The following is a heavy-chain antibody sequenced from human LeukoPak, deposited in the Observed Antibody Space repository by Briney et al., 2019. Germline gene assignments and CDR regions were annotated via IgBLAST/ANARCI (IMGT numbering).Heavy chain of an antibody. CDR3: AANPHRDGPLNS. J-gene: IGHJ4*02. D-gene: IGHD5-24*01. CDR2: INQSGSI. Sequence: SETLSPTCTVYSGSFSAYYWSWIRPPPGEGREWIGEINQSGSINYNPSLERRVTMSVDTSKNHLSLRSNSLPAADTAVYYCAANPHRDGPLNSWRQATLVSV. V-gene: IGHV4-34*01. CDR1: SGSFSAYY.